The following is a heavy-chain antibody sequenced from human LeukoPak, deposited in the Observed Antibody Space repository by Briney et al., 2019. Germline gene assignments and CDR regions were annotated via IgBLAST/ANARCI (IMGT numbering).Heavy chain of an antibody. D-gene: IGHD2-15*01. CDR1: GFTFSSYA. J-gene: IGHJ5*02. CDR3: AKDPRYCSGGSCFDGPNWFDP. CDR2: ISYDGSNK. V-gene: IGHV3-30-3*01. Sequence: GRSLRLSCAASGFTFSSYAMHWVRQAPGKGLEWVAVISYDGSNKYYADSVKGRFTISRDNSKNTLYLQMNSLRAEDTAVYYCAKDPRYCSGGSCFDGPNWFDPWGQGTLVTVSS.